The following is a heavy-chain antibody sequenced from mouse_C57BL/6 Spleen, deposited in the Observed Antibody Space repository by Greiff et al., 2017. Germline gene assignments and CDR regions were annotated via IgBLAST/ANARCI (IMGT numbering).Heavy chain of an antibody. V-gene: IGHV1-80*01. CDR2: IYPGDGDT. CDR1: GYAFSSYW. D-gene: IGHD2-4*01. J-gene: IGHJ4*01. CDR3: ARESDYDYEEIYYYAMDY. Sequence: QVQLQQSGAELVKPGASVKISCKASGYAFSSYWMNWVKQRPGKGLEWIGQIYPGDGDTNYNGKFKGKATLTADKSSSTAYMQLSSLTSEDSAVYFCARESDYDYEEIYYYAMDYWGQGTSVTVSS.